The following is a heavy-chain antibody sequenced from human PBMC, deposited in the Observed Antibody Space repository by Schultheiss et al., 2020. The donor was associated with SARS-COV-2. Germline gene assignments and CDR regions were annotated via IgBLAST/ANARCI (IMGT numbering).Heavy chain of an antibody. J-gene: IGHJ4*02. Sequence: GGSLRLSCAASGFTFSTYAMNWVRQAPGKGLEWVAVISYDGRNKYYADSVKGRFTISRDNSKNTLYIQMNSLRADDTAVYYCARADYPQAHFNYWGQGTLVTVSS. CDR1: GFTFSTYA. CDR2: ISYDGRNK. CDR3: ARADYPQAHFNY. D-gene: IGHD4-11*01. V-gene: IGHV3-30*01.